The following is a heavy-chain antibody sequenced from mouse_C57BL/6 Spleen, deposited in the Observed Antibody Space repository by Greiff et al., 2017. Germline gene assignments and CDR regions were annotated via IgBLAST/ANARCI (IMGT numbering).Heavy chain of an antibody. CDR2: ISSGSSTI. CDR3: ARSYYYSRYGYFDV. CDR1: GFTFSDYG. V-gene: IGHV5-17*01. J-gene: IGHJ1*03. D-gene: IGHD1-1*01. Sequence: EVLLVESGGGLVKPGGSLKLSCAASGFTFSDYGMHWVRQAPEKGLEWVAYISSGSSTIYYADTVKGRFTISRANATNARFLQMASLRSGDTAMYYCARSYYYSRYGYFDVWGTGTTVTVSS.